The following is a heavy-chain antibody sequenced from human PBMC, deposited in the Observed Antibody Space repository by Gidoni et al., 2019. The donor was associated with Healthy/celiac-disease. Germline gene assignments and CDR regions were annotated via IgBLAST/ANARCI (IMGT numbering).Heavy chain of an antibody. CDR2: ISGSGGST. CDR1: GFTFSSNA. Sequence: EVQLLESGGGLVQPGGSLSLSCAASGFTFSSNAMSWVRQAPGKGLEWVSAISGSGGSTYYADSVKGRFTISRDNSKNTLYLQMNSLRAEDTAVYYCAKDKGLAGATTMNYWGQGTLVTVSS. V-gene: IGHV3-23*01. CDR3: AKDKGLAGATTMNY. D-gene: IGHD1-26*01. J-gene: IGHJ4*02.